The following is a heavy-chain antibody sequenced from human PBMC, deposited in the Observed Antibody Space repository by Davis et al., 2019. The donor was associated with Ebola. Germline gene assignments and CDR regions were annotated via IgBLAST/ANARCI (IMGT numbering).Heavy chain of an antibody. CDR3: AKDTSNIWFDI. J-gene: IGHJ3*02. D-gene: IGHD1-26*01. Sequence: GESLKISCAASGFTFSSYSMIWVRQAPGKGLEWVPSISGSSRYIYYADSVKGRFTISRDNSKNTLYLQMNGLRVEDTAIYYCAKDTSNIWFDIWGQGTMVTVSS. CDR1: GFTFSSYS. CDR2: ISGSSRYI. V-gene: IGHV3-21*04.